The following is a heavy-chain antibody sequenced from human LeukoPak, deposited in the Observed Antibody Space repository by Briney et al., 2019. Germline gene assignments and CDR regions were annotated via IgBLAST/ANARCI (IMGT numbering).Heavy chain of an antibody. V-gene: IGHV4-59*12. J-gene: IGHJ4*02. CDR1: GGSISSYY. CDR3: AGVVRGSRGGFDY. D-gene: IGHD2/OR15-2a*01. Sequence: SETLSLTCTVSGGSISSYYWSWIRQPPGKGLEWIGYIYYSGSTSYNPSLKRRVTIFVDMSKNQFSLKLSSVTAAGPALFYCAGVVRGSRGGFDYWGQGTLVTVSS. CDR2: IYYSGST.